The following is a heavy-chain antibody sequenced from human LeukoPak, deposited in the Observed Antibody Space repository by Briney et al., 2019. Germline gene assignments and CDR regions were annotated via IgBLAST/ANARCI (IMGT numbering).Heavy chain of an antibody. Sequence: SETLSLTCSVSGGSISSYYWSWIRQPAGKGLEWIGRIYSSGSTNYNPSLKTRVTMSLDTSKNQFSLNLTTVTAADTAVYYCARTSARGAQFDYWGQGTLDTVSS. CDR1: GGSISSYY. CDR2: IYSSGST. J-gene: IGHJ4*02. V-gene: IGHV4-4*07. D-gene: IGHD3-10*01. CDR3: ARTSARGAQFDY.